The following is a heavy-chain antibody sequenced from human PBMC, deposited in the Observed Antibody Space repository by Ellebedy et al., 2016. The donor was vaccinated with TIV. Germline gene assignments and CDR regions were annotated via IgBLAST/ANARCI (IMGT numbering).Heavy chain of an antibody. CDR1: GDNVAANGIT. CDR3: TRERPAIPSGTEY. V-gene: IGHV6-1*01. CDR2: TYFSYQWYS. Sequence: MPSETLSLTCVISGDNVAANGITWNWIRQSPSRGLEWLGGTYFSYQWYSDYALSVKGRISFTADISKNQVSLHLASVTPEDTAVYYCTRERPAIPSGTEYWGPGTLVTVTS. J-gene: IGHJ4*03. D-gene: IGHD2-2*02.